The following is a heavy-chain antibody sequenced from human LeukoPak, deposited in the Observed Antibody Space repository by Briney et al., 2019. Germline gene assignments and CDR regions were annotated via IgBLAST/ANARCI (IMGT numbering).Heavy chain of an antibody. Sequence: WGSLRLSCAASGSTFSTYWMSWVRQAPGKGLEWVANITENGSEIHHVDSVKGRFTISRDNAKNSLYLQMNSLRAEDTAVYYCARGGYQLIDYWGQGTLVTVSS. D-gene: IGHD2-15*01. J-gene: IGHJ4*02. CDR2: ITENGSEI. CDR3: ARGGYQLIDY. CDR1: GSTFSTYW. V-gene: IGHV3-7*01.